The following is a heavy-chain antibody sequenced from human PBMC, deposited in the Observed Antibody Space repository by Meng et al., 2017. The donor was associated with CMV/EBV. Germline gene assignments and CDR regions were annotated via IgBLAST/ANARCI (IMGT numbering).Heavy chain of an antibody. J-gene: IGHJ6*02. CDR2: INHSGST. Sequence: SETLSLTCTVSGGSISSSSYYWGWIRQPPGKGLEWIGEINHSGSTNYNPSLKSRVTISVDTSKNQFSLKLSSVTAADTAVYYCARAQTIHAVDVWGQGTTVTVSS. D-gene: IGHD5-24*01. V-gene: IGHV4-39*07. CDR1: GGSISSSSYY. CDR3: ARAQTIHAVDV.